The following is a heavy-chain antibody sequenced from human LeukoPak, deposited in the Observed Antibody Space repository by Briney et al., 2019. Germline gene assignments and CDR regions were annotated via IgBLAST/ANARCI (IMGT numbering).Heavy chain of an antibody. CDR3: ARQLGYCSDGTCYFDN. V-gene: IGHV3-23*01. Sequence: GGSLRLSCAASGFTFSSYAMSWVRQAPGKGLQWISAISGTGGGTYYADSVKGRFTISRDNSKNTLYLQMSSLRADDTALYFCARQLGYCSDGTCYFDNWGQGTLVTVSS. CDR1: GFTFSSYA. D-gene: IGHD2-15*01. J-gene: IGHJ4*02. CDR2: ISGTGGGT.